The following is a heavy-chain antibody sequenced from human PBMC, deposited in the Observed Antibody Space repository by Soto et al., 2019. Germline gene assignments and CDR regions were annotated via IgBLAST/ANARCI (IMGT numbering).Heavy chain of an antibody. CDR1: GDPISSSKW. V-gene: IGHV4-4*02. CDR2: IDQNGIT. J-gene: IGHJ6*02. Sequence: SETLSLTCAVSGDPISSSKWWTWVRQTPGKGLEWIGKIDQNGITNYNPSLESRVTILKDNSKNQLSLKLTSVTAVDSAVYYCARLNRDYYYYGMDVWGQGXTVTVYS. CDR3: ARLNRDYYYYGMDV.